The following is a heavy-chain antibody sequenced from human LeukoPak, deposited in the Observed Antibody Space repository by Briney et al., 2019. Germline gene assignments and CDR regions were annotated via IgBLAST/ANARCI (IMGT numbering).Heavy chain of an antibody. D-gene: IGHD6-13*01. CDR3: ARGLRKIAAAAPDY. J-gene: IGHJ4*02. Sequence: SETLSLTXAVYGGSFSGYYWSWIRQPLGKGLEWIGEINHSGSTNYNPSLKSRVTISVDTSKNQFSLKLSSVTAADTAVYYCARGLRKIAAAAPDYWGQGTLVTVSS. CDR1: GGSFSGYY. V-gene: IGHV4-34*01. CDR2: INHSGST.